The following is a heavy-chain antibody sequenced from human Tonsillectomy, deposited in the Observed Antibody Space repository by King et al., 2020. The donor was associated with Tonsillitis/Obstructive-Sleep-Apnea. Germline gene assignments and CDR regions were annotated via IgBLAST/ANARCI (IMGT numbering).Heavy chain of an antibody. D-gene: IGHD5-24*01. CDR3: AKVKFDGAAFDSLDS. J-gene: IGHJ4*02. CDR2: ISGTGGGR. V-gene: IGHV3-23*01. Sequence: QLQESGGGLVQPGGSLRLSCVASGYMFTSYAMTLVRLAPGKGLEWVSAISGTGGGRFYAESVKGRFTISSDSSKKTVFLQMDSLRVDDTAVYYCAKVKFDGAAFDSLDSWGQGTLVTVSS. CDR1: GYMFTSYA.